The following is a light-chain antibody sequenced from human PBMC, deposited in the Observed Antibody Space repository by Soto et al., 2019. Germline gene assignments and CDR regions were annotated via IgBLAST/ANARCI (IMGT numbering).Light chain of an antibody. V-gene: IGLV2-23*01. J-gene: IGLJ2*01. CDR3: CSYAGSRNVV. Sequence: QSVLTQTASVSGSPGQSITISCAGTSSDIGSYTLVSWYQQYPGKAPKLMIYEGSKRPSGVSNRFSGSKSGNTASLTISGLQAEDEADYYCCSYAGSRNVVFGGGTKLTVL. CDR1: SSDIGSYTL. CDR2: EGS.